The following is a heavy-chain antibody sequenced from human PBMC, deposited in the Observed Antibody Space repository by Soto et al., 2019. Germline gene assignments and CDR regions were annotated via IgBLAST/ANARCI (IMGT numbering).Heavy chain of an antibody. CDR1: GGSISSYY. J-gene: IGHJ3*02. CDR3: ARDTYYYDSATDAFDI. V-gene: IGHV4-59*01. CDR2: IYYSGST. Sequence: ETLSLTCTVSGGSISSYYWSWIRQPPGKGLEWIGYIYYSGSTNYNPSLKSRVTISVDTSKNQFSLKLSSVTAADTAVYYCARDTYYYDSATDAFDIWGQGTMVTVS. D-gene: IGHD3-22*01.